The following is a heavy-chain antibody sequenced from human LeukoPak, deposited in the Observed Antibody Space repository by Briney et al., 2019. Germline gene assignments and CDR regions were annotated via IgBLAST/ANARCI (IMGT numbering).Heavy chain of an antibody. V-gene: IGHV1-18*01. Sequence: GASVKVSCKASGYTFTSYGISWVRQAPGQGLEWMGWISAYNGNTNYAQKLQGRVTMTTDTSTSTAYMELRSLRSDDTAVYYCARDRELWFGELEFWFYWGQGTLVTVSS. CDR3: ARDRELWFGELEFWFY. CDR2: ISAYNGNT. D-gene: IGHD3-10*01. CDR1: GYTFTSYG. J-gene: IGHJ4*02.